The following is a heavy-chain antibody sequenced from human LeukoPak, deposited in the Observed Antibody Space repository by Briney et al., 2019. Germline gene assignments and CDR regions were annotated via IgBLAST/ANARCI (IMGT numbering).Heavy chain of an antibody. D-gene: IGHD4-17*01. V-gene: IGHV3-20*04. J-gene: IGHJ6*02. CDR3: AKGGGDSLIYYGMDV. CDR2: INWNGGST. CDR1: GFTFDDYG. Sequence: PGGSLRLSCAVSGFTFDDYGMSWVRQAPGKGLEWVSGINWNGGSTGYADSVKGRFTISRDNSKNTLYLQMNTLRAEDTAVYYCAKGGGDSLIYYGMDVWGQGTTVTVSS.